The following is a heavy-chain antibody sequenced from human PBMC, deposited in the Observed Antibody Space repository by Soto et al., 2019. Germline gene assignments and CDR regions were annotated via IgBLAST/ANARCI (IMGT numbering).Heavy chain of an antibody. V-gene: IGHV3-9*01. CDR2: FSWNSGSI. CDR1: GFTFDDYA. D-gene: IGHD3-10*01. Sequence: PGGSLRLSCAASGFTFDDYAMHWVRQAPGKGLEWVSGFSWNSGSIGYVDSVKGRFTISRDNAKNSLYLQMNSLRAEDTALYYCAKDKGDMVRGVNFDYWGQGTLVTVSS. CDR3: AKDKGDMVRGVNFDY. J-gene: IGHJ4*02.